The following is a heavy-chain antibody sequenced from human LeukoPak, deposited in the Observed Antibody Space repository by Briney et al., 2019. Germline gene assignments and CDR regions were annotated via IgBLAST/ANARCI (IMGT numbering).Heavy chain of an antibody. D-gene: IGHD6-19*01. V-gene: IGHV3-43*02. Sequence: GGSLRLSCAASGFTFDDYSMHWVRQVPGKGLEWVSLIVGDGGSAYYADSVKGQFTISRDNSKNSLHLQMNSLRTDDTALYYCAKEGPIAVAGYFDYWGQGTLVTVSS. CDR2: IVGDGGSA. CDR3: AKEGPIAVAGYFDY. J-gene: IGHJ4*02. CDR1: GFTFDDYS.